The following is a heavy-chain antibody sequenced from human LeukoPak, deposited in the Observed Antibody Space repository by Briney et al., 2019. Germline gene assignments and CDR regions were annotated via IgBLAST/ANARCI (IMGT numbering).Heavy chain of an antibody. CDR3: ARDIPWRGGFDP. D-gene: IGHD3-16*01. Sequence: SETLSLTCTVSTDSISSGNYYWGWVRQSPGQGLEWIGSIVSGGSTYHNPSLKSRVTISVDRSKNQFSPKLSSVTAADTAVYYCARDIPWRGGFDPWGQGTLVTVSS. CDR2: IVSGGST. J-gene: IGHJ5*02. V-gene: IGHV4-39*07. CDR1: TDSISSGNYY.